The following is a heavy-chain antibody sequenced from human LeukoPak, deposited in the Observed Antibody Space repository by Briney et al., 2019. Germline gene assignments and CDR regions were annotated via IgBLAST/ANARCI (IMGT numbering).Heavy chain of an antibody. CDR2: IFDSGDT. D-gene: IGHD1-26*01. CDR1: GGSISSYY. Sequence: SETLSLTCTVSGGSISSYYWSWIRQTPGKGLEWIGNIFDSGDTNYNPSLQSRVTISVDTSKKQFSLKLSSVTAADTAVYYCARDGSIVGATGDYWGQGTLVTVSS. CDR3: ARDGSIVGATGDY. V-gene: IGHV4-59*12. J-gene: IGHJ4*02.